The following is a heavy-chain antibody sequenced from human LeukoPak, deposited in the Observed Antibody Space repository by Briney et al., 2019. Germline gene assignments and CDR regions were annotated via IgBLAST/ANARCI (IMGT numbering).Heavy chain of an antibody. D-gene: IGHD3/OR15-3a*01. V-gene: IGHV1-18*01. CDR2: ISAYNGNT. CDR1: GHTFSING. Sequence: ASVKVSFKSSGHTFSINGTSWGRHAPGQGLEWMGWISAYNGNTSYAQKLQGRVTMTTDTSTSTAYMELRSLRSDDTAVYYCARPTDGLGACDLWGQRTMVTVSS. CDR3: ARPTDGLGACDL. J-gene: IGHJ3*01.